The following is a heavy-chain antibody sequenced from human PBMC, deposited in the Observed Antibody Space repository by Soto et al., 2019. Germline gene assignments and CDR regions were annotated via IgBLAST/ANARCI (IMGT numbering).Heavy chain of an antibody. Sequence: SSETLSLTCTVSGGSISSGDYYWSWIRQPPGKGLEWIGYIYYSGSTYYNPSLKSRVTISVDTSKNQFSLKLSSVTAADTAVYYCARDYNWNYAVYYYGMDVWGQGTTVTVSS. CDR2: IYYSGST. D-gene: IGHD1-7*01. CDR1: GGSISSGDYY. V-gene: IGHV4-30-4*01. J-gene: IGHJ6*02. CDR3: ARDYNWNYAVYYYGMDV.